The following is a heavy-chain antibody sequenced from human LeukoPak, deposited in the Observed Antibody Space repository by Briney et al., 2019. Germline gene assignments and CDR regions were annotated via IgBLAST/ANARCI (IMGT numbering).Heavy chain of an antibody. CDR2: INPNSGGT. V-gene: IGHV1-2*02. CDR1: GYTFTGYY. CDR3: ARDPPRGYCSRSSCYGDAFDI. D-gene: IGHD2-2*03. Sequence: ASVKVSCKASGYTFTGYYMHWVRQAPGQGLEWMGWINPNSGGTNYAQKFQGRVTMSRDTSISTTYMELSRLRSDDTAVYYCARDPPRGYCSRSSCYGDAFDIWGQGTMVTVSS. J-gene: IGHJ3*02.